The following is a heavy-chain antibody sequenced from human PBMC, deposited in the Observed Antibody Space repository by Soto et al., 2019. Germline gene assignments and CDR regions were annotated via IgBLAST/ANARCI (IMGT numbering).Heavy chain of an antibody. V-gene: IGHV4-59*01. J-gene: IGHJ5*02. CDR1: GGSISSYY. CDR3: ARYNIVLMMYASWFDP. D-gene: IGHD2-8*01. Sequence: SETLSLTCTVSGGSISSYYWSWIRQPPGKGLEWIGYIYYSGSTNYNPSLKSRVTISVDTSKNQFSLKLSSVTAADTAVYYCARYNIVLMMYASWFDPWGQGTLVTVSS. CDR2: IYYSGST.